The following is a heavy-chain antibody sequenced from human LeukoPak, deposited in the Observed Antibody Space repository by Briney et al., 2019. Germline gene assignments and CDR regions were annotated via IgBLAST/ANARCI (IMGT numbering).Heavy chain of an antibody. CDR2: IIPIFGTA. D-gene: IGHD2-2*01. CDR3: ARARAPIVVVPAAPLSLDY. Sequence: SVTVSCKASGGTFSSYAISWVRQAPGQGLEWMGGIIPIFGTANYAQKFQGRVTITADESTSTAYMELSSLRSEDTAVYYCARARAPIVVVPAAPLSLDYWGQGTLVTVSS. CDR1: GGTFSSYA. J-gene: IGHJ4*02. V-gene: IGHV1-69*13.